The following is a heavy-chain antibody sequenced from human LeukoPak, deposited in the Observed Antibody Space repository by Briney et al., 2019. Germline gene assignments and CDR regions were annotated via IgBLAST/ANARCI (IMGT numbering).Heavy chain of an antibody. CDR1: GFPFSSFG. V-gene: IGHV3-21*01. Sequence: PGGSLRLSCAASGFPFSSFGMNWVRQAPGKGLGWVSSISSSSSYIYYADSVKGRFTISRDNAKNSLYLQMNSLRAEDTAVYYCAAFYDFWSGPVWGKGTTVTVSS. CDR2: ISSSSSYI. J-gene: IGHJ6*04. D-gene: IGHD3-3*01. CDR3: AAFYDFWSGPV.